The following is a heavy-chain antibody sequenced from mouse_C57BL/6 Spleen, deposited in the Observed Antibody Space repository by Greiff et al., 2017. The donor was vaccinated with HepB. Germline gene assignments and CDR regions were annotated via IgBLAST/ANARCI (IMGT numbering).Heavy chain of an antibody. D-gene: IGHD4-1*02. Sequence: DVQLQQSGPGLVKPSQSLSLTCSVTGYSITSGYYWNWIRQFPGNKLEWMGYISYDGSNNYNPSLTNRISITRDTSTNQFFLKLKSVTTEDTATYYCQLGERLAYWGQGTLVTVSA. CDR2: ISYDGSN. CDR1: GYSITSGYY. J-gene: IGHJ3*01. V-gene: IGHV3-6*01. CDR3: QLGERLAY.